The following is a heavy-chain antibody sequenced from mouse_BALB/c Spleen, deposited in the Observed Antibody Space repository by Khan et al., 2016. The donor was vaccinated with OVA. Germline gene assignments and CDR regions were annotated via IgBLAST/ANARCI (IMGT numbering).Heavy chain of an antibody. CDR2: ISSGGSYT. CDR3: SGQPGYYCSRSYFYY. CDR1: GFTFSSYG. J-gene: IGHJ2*01. Sequence: EVELVESGGDSVKPGGSLKLSCAASGFTFSSYGMSWVRRTPDKRLEWVATISSGGSYTYYPDSVKGRFTISRENAKNTLYLQMRSLKYEDTAMYSFSGQPGYYCSRSYFYYWCQGTTLTVSS. V-gene: IGHV5-6*01. D-gene: IGHD1-1*01.